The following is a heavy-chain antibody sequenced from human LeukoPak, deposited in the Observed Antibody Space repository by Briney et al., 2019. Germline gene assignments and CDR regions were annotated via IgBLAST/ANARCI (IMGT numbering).Heavy chain of an antibody. Sequence: SGGSLRLSCAASGFTFRTYAMHWVRQAPGKGLEWVSYISSTSSTIYYADSVKGRFTISRDNAKNSLYLQMNSLRAEDTAVYYCAREYSSSWYRAYYMDVWGKGTTVTVSS. CDR3: AREYSSSWYRAYYMDV. J-gene: IGHJ6*03. CDR1: GFTFRTYA. V-gene: IGHV3-48*01. D-gene: IGHD6-13*01. CDR2: ISSTSSTI.